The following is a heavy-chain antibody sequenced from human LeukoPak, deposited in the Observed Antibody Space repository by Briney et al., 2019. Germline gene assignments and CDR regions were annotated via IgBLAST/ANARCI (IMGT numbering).Heavy chain of an antibody. J-gene: IGHJ5*02. Sequence: PSETLSLTCSVSGGSISSGYWSWIRQPPGKGLEWIAYIYNSGRSNYNPSLKSRVTISLDTSKNQFSLKLSPVTAADTAVYYCAGGSGASWFDPWGQGTLVTVSS. CDR1: GGSISSGY. V-gene: IGHV4-59*01. CDR3: AGGSGASWFDP. CDR2: IYNSGRS. D-gene: IGHD2-8*02.